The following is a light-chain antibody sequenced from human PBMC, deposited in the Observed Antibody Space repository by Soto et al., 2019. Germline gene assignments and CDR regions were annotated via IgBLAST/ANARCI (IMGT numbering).Light chain of an antibody. V-gene: IGLV6-57*04. CDR3: QSYDRSTPGV. CDR1: SGNIASSY. Sequence: NFMLTQPHSVSESPGKTVTISCTRSSGNIASSYVQWYQHRPGSAPTTVIYEDNQRPSGVPDRFSGSIDSSSNSASLTISGLKTEDEADYYCQSYDRSTPGVVGGGNK. CDR2: EDN. J-gene: IGLJ2*01.